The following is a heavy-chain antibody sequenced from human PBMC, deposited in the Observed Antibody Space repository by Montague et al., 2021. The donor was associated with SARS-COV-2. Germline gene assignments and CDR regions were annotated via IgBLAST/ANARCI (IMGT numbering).Heavy chain of an antibody. V-gene: IGHV6-1*01. D-gene: IGHD6-19*01. Sequence: CAISGDSVFELRLRSEEHTPELSSRLDFECSPQHRNKWYSDYAPSVRGRLTVNPDASKNEFSLELNYVTPEDTAVYYCVRYSGWFYFDFWGQGTLVTVSS. CDR2: PQHRNKWYS. J-gene: IGHJ4*02. CDR1: GDSVFELRLR. CDR3: VRYSGWFYFDF.